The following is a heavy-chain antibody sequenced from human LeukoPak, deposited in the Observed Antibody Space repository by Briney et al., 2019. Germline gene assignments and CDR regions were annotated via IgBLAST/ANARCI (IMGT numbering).Heavy chain of an antibody. CDR3: ARAWVIARLGDALDM. V-gene: IGHV1-46*01. Sequence: ASVKVSCKASGYTFTNSYIHWVRQAPGQVLEWMGLINPDGGNTNYAQNFQGRVTLTRDTSTSTVYMELSSLRSGDTAVYYCARAWVIARLGDALDMWGQGTMVTVYS. D-gene: IGHD7-27*01. J-gene: IGHJ3*02. CDR1: GYTFTNSY. CDR2: INPDGGNT.